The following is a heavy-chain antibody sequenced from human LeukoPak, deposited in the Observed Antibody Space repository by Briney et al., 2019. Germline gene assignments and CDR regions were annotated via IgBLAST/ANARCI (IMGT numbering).Heavy chain of an antibody. Sequence: GASVKVSCKASGGTFSSYAISWVRQAPGQGLEWMGRIIPILGIANYAQKFQGRVTITADKPTSTAYMELSSLRSEDTAVYYCASKAGIAVGNYYYYYGMDVWGQGTTVTVSS. CDR2: IIPILGIA. D-gene: IGHD6-19*01. CDR1: GGTFSSYA. J-gene: IGHJ6*02. CDR3: ASKAGIAVGNYYYYYGMDV. V-gene: IGHV1-69*04.